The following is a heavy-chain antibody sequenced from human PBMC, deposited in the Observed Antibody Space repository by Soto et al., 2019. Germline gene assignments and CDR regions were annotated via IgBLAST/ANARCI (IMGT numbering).Heavy chain of an antibody. Sequence: ASVKVSCKASGYTFTSYGISWVRQAPGQGLEWMGWISAYNGNTNYAQKLQGRVTMTTDTSTSTAYMELRSLRSDDTAVYYCARDFYYDSSGYYYRSWFDPWGQGTMATVSS. J-gene: IGHJ5*02. CDR1: GYTFTSYG. CDR3: ARDFYYDSSGYYYRSWFDP. V-gene: IGHV1-18*01. D-gene: IGHD3-22*01. CDR2: ISAYNGNT.